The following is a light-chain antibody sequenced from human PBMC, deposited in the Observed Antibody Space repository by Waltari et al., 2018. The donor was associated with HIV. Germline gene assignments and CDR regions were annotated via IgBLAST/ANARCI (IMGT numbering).Light chain of an antibody. J-gene: IGLJ1*01. CDR2: DGS. V-gene: IGLV2-14*03. CDR1: SSDVGGYNY. Sequence: QSALTQPASVSGSPGQSITISCTGTSSDVGGYNYVPWYQQHPGKAPKRIICDGSNRPSGVSNRSSVYKSGNTASRAMFGLKAEEECDYYCSADTSSTSYVFGTGTKVTVL. CDR3: SADTSSTSYV.